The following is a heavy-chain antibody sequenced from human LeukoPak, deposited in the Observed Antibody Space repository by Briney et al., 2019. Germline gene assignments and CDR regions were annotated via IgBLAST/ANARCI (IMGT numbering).Heavy chain of an antibody. D-gene: IGHD6-13*01. CDR2: INPNSGGT. V-gene: IGHV1-2*02. J-gene: IGHJ6*03. CDR1: GYTFTGYY. Sequence: ASVKVSCKASGYTFTGYYMHWVRQAPGQGLEWMGWINPNSGGTNYAQKFQGRVTMTRDTSISTAYMELSRLRSDDTAVYYCARRARIAAAGAYYYYYYYMDVWGKGTTVTVSS. CDR3: ARRARIAAAGAYYYYYYYMDV.